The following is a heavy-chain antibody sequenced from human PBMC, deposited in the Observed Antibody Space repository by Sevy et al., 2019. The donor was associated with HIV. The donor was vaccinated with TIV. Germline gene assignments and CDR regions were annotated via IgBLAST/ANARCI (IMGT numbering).Heavy chain of an antibody. CDR2: IKQDGSEK. CDR3: ARAYYKFCGGDCYLDY. J-gene: IGHJ4*02. V-gene: IGHV3-7*01. Sequence: GGSLRLSCAASAFTFSNYWMSWVRQAPGKGLEWVAKIKQDGSEKYYVDSVKGRFPISRDNAKNSLYLHMHSLRAEDTAVYYCARAYYKFCGGDCYLDYWGQGTLVTVSS. CDR1: AFTFSNYW. D-gene: IGHD2-21*02.